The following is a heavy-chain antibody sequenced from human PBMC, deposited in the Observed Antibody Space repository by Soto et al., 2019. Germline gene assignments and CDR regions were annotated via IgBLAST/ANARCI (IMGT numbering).Heavy chain of an antibody. CDR3: AKAQDYDILTGYSSYHWFDP. D-gene: IGHD3-9*01. V-gene: IGHV3-23*04. CDR1: GFTFSSYA. Sequence: EVQLVESGGGLVKPGGSLRLSCAASGFTFSSYAMSWVRQAPGKGLEWVSAISGSGGSTYYADSVKGRFTISRDNSKNTLYLQMNSLRAEDTAVYYCAKAQDYDILTGYSSYHWFDPWGQGTLVTVSS. CDR2: ISGSGGST. J-gene: IGHJ5*02.